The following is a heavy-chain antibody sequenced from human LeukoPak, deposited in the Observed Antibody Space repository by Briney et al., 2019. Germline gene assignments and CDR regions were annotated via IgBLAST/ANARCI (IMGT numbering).Heavy chain of an antibody. J-gene: IGHJ4*02. CDR1: GFTFGTYW. D-gene: IGHD1-1*01. CDR3: ARDRARTGTTLLDY. Sequence: GGSLRLSCAASGFTFGTYWMSWVRQAPGKGLEWVANIKQDGSEKDYVDSVKGRFTISRDNAKNSLYLQMSSPRVEDTAVYYCARDRARTGTTLLDYWGQGTLVIVSS. V-gene: IGHV3-7*03. CDR2: IKQDGSEK.